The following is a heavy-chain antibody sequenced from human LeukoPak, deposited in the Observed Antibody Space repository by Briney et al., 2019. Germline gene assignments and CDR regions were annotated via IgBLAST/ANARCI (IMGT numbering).Heavy chain of an antibody. CDR3: ARDRTGQRLISRKEYYYMDV. Sequence: GGSLRLSCAASGFTVSSNYMSWVRQAPGKGLEWVSIIYSGGSTYYADSVKGRFTISRDNSKNTLYLQMNSLRAEDTAVYYCARDRTGQRLISRKEYYYMDVWGKGTTVTISS. CDR1: GFTVSSNY. V-gene: IGHV3-66*01. D-gene: IGHD6-25*01. CDR2: IYSGGST. J-gene: IGHJ6*03.